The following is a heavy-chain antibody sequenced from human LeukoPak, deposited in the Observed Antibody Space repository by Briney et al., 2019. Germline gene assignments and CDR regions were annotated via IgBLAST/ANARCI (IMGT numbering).Heavy chain of an antibody. J-gene: IGHJ4*02. CDR3: ARDSSPNDY. CDR2: IKQDGSEK. Sequence: PGGSLRLSCAASGFTFNNYAMSWVRQAPGKGLEWVANIKQDGSEKYYVDSVKGRFTISRDNAKNSLYLQMNSLRAEDTAVYYCARDSSPNDYWGQGTLVTVSS. D-gene: IGHD6-13*01. CDR1: GFTFNNYA. V-gene: IGHV3-7*01.